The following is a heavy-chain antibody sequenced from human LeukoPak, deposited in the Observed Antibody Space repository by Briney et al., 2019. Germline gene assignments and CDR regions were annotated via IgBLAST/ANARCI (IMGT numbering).Heavy chain of an antibody. CDR3: ARQTGSGLFILP. D-gene: IGHD3/OR15-3a*01. Sequence: SGTLSLTCTVSGGSISSYYWSWIRQPPGKGLEWIGSIYYSGNTYYNASLKSQVSISIDTSKNQFSLRLTSVTAADTAVYYCARQTGSGLFILPGGQGTLVTVSS. CDR1: GGSISSYY. V-gene: IGHV4-59*04. CDR2: IYYSGNT. J-gene: IGHJ4*02.